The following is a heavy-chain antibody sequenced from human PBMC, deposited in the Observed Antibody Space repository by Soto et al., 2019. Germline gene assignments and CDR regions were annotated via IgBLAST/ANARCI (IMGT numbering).Heavy chain of an antibody. J-gene: IGHJ4*02. CDR1: GYPFTRYD. D-gene: IGHD3-3*01. V-gene: IGHV1-8*01. Sequence: QVQVVQSGAEVKKPGASVKLSCKASGYPFTRYDIYWVRQATGQGLEWMGWMHPNSGNTAYDQKFQGRVTMTRHTPINTAYMELRTLSSEDTAVYYCARGGNYYTFEFWGQGTQVTVSS. CDR2: MHPNSGNT. CDR3: ARGGNYYTFEF.